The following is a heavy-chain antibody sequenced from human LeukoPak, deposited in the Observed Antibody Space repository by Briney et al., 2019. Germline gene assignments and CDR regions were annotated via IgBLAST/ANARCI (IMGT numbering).Heavy chain of an antibody. CDR2: VSGSGGNT. CDR1: GFTFSNYA. D-gene: IGHD3-22*01. Sequence: GGSLRLSCAASGFTFSNYAMSWVRQAPGKGLEWVSGVSGSGGNTYYADSVKGRFTISRDNSRNTLYLQANSLTAEDTAVYFCAKDLAPSGVVIITLDYWGRGTLVTVSS. V-gene: IGHV3-23*01. J-gene: IGHJ4*02. CDR3: AKDLAPSGVVIITLDY.